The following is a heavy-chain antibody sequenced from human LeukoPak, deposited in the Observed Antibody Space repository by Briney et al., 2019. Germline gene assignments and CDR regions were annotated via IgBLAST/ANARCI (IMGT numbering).Heavy chain of an antibody. CDR3: ARVADTPSRFGP. CDR1: GFTFSSYS. CDR2: ISSSSSYI. Sequence: GGSLRLSCAASGFTFSSYSMNWVRQAPGKGLEWVSSISSSSSYIYYADSVKGRFTISRDNAKNSLYLQMSSLRAEDTAVYYCARVADTPSRFGPWGQGTLVTVSS. V-gene: IGHV3-21*01. J-gene: IGHJ5*02.